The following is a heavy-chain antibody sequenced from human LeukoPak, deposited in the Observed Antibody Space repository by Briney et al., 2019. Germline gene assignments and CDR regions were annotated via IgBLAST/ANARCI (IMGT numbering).Heavy chain of an antibody. CDR2: IKSKTDGGTT. CDR1: GFTFSNAW. V-gene: IGHV3-15*01. CDR3: ASANWGGDY. Sequence: PGGSLRLSCAASGFTFSNAWMSWVRQAPGKGLEWVGRIKSKTDGGTTDYAAPVKGRFTISRDDSKSIAYLQMNSLKIEDTAVYFCASANWGGDYWGQGTLVTVSS. J-gene: IGHJ4*02. D-gene: IGHD7-27*01.